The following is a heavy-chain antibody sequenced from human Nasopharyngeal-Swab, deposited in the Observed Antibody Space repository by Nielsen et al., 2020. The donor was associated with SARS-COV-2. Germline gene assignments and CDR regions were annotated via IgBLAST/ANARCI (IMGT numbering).Heavy chain of an antibody. CDR2: IRSKANSYAT. CDR1: GFTFSGSA. J-gene: IGHJ6*02. V-gene: IGHV3-73*01. Sequence: GESLKISCAASGFTFSGSAMHWVRQAYGKGLEWVGRIRSKANSYATAYAASVKGRFTISRDDSKNTAYLQMNSLKTEDTAVYYCTRLVGTLYCSGGSCPGCKGYYYGMDVWGQGTTVTVSS. CDR3: TRLVGTLYCSGGSCPGCKGYYYGMDV. D-gene: IGHD2-15*01.